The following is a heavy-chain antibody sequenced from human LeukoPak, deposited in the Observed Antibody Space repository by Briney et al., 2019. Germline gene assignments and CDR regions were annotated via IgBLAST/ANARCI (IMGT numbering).Heavy chain of an antibody. D-gene: IGHD3-3*01. J-gene: IGHJ4*02. CDR2: INPSGGGT. Sequence: ASVKVSCKASGYTFTGYYIHWVRQAPGQGLEWMGRINPSGGGTNYAQKFQGRVTITSDTSISTAYMELSRLRSDDTAVYYCARERKITIFGVACDYWGQGTLVTVSS. CDR1: GYTFTGYY. CDR3: ARERKITIFGVACDY. V-gene: IGHV1-2*06.